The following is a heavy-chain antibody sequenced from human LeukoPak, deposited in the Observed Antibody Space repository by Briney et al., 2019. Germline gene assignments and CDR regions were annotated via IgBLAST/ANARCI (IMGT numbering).Heavy chain of an antibody. D-gene: IGHD2-21*01. J-gene: IGHJ6*03. CDR2: INSDGSST. V-gene: IGHV3-74*01. CDR1: GFTFSSYC. Sequence: GGSLRLSCAASGFTFSSYCMHWVRQAPGKGLVWVSRINSDGSSTSYADSVKGRFTISRDNSKNTLYLQMNSLRAEDTAVYYCARRPWGGDQHMDVWGKGTTVTVSS. CDR3: ARRPWGGDQHMDV.